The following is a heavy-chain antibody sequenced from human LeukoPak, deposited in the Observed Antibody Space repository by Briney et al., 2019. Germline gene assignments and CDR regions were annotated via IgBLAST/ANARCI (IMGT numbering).Heavy chain of an antibody. CDR3: ARLGLGYCSGGSCYSSDAFDI. Sequence: GESLRISCKGSGYSFTSYWISWVRQMPGKGLEWMGRIDPSDSYTNYSPSFQGHVTISADKSITTAYLQWRSLKASDTAMFYCARLGLGYCSGGSCYSSDAFDIWGQGTMVTVSS. CDR1: GYSFTSYW. CDR2: IDPSDSYT. V-gene: IGHV5-10-1*01. J-gene: IGHJ3*02. D-gene: IGHD2-15*01.